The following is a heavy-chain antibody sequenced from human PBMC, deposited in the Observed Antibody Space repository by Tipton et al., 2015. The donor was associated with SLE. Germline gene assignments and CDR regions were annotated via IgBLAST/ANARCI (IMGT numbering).Heavy chain of an antibody. CDR2: ISSSSSYT. V-gene: IGHV3-11*06. D-gene: IGHD2-2*01. J-gene: IGHJ4*02. Sequence: SLRLSCAASGFTFSSYEMSWIRQAPGKGLEWVSYISSSSSYTNYADSVKGRFTISRDNSKNTLYLQMNSLRAEDTAVYYCAKPIEYCSSTSCYTDYWGQGTLVTVSS. CDR3: AKPIEYCSSTSCYTDY. CDR1: GFTFSSYE.